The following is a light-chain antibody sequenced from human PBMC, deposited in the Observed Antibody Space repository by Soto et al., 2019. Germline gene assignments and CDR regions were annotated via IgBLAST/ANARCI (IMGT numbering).Light chain of an antibody. Sequence: QSALTQPASVSGSPGQSITISCTGTSSDVGGYNYVSWYQQHPGKAPKLMIYDVSNRPSGVSNRFSGSKSGNTASLTIYGLQAEDEADYYRSSYTSSSTLVVFGGGTKLTVL. V-gene: IGLV2-14*01. CDR1: SSDVGGYNY. CDR2: DVS. J-gene: IGLJ2*01. CDR3: SSYTSSSTLVV.